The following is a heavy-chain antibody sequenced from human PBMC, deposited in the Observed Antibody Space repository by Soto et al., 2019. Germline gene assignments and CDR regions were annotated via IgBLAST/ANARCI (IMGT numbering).Heavy chain of an antibody. CDR3: ARGREPQYYYDSSGAHEYFQH. CDR2: IWYDGSNK. CDR1: GFTFSSYG. J-gene: IGHJ1*01. V-gene: IGHV3-33*01. Sequence: GGSLRLSCAASGFTFSSYGMHWVRQAPGKGLEWVAVIWYDGSNKYYADSVKGRFTISRDNSKNTLYLQMNSLRAEDTAVYYCARGREPQYYYDSSGAHEYFQHWGQGTLVTVSS. D-gene: IGHD3-22*01.